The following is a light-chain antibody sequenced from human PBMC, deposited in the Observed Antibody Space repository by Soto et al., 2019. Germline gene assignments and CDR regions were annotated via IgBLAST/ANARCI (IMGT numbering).Light chain of an antibody. Sequence: EIVMTQSPATLSVSPGERVTLSCRASQSVSSRLAWYQEKPGQSPRLLIYGASTRATGIPARFSGSGSGTEFTLTISSLQYEYFGVYYCHQYNNLWTFGQGTKVEIK. CDR2: GAS. V-gene: IGKV3-15*01. J-gene: IGKJ1*01. CDR1: QSVSSR. CDR3: HQYNNLWT.